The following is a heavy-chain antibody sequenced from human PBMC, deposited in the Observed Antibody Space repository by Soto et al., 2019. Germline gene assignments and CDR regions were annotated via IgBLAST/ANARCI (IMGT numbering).Heavy chain of an antibody. V-gene: IGHV3-53*01. CDR2: IYSGGST. J-gene: IGHJ4*02. D-gene: IGHD5-18*01. Sequence: GGSLRLSCAASGITVSSNYMSWVRQAPGRGLEWVSLIYSGGSTYYADSVKGRFTISRDNSKNTLYLQMNSLRAEDTAVYYCERAGYIYGPFDYWGQGTLVTVSS. CDR1: GITVSSNY. CDR3: ERAGYIYGPFDY.